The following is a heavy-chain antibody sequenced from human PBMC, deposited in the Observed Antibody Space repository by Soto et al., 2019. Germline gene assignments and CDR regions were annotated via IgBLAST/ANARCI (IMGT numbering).Heavy chain of an antibody. J-gene: IGHJ4*02. Sequence: SVKVSCKASGGTFSSYAISWVRQAPGQGLEWMGGIIPIFGTANYAQKFQGRVTITADKSTSTAYMELSSLRSEDTAVYYCARGGAYYYDSSGHYLFGYWGQGTLVTVSS. D-gene: IGHD3-22*01. CDR1: GGTFSSYA. CDR2: IIPIFGTA. CDR3: ARGGAYYYDSSGHYLFGY. V-gene: IGHV1-69*06.